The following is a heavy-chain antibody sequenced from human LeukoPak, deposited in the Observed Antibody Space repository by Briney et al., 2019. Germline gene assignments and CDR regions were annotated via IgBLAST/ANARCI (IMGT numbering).Heavy chain of an antibody. J-gene: IGHJ4*02. D-gene: IGHD2-2*01. Sequence: GGSLTLSCATSGFTFSSCVMAWFRQGPGKGLEWVSSISGSGGSTYHADSVKGRFTISRDNSMNTVYLQMNSLRADDTAVYYCAKRDCSGTHCYGFDYWGQGTLVTVSS. V-gene: IGHV3-23*01. CDR3: AKRDCSGTHCYGFDY. CDR2: ISGSGGST. CDR1: GFTFSSCV.